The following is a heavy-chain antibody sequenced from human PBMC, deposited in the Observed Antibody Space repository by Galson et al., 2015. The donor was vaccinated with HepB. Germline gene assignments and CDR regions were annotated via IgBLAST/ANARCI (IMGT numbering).Heavy chain of an antibody. CDR3: ARGALRALDWFDP. CDR2: IWYDGSNK. J-gene: IGHJ5*02. CDR1: GFTFSSYG. Sequence: SLRLSCAASGFTFSSYGMHWVRQAPGKGLEWVAVIWYDGSNKYYADSVKGRFTISRDNSKNTLYLQMNSLRAEDTAVYYCARGALRALDWFDPWGQGTLVTVSS. D-gene: IGHD3-16*01. V-gene: IGHV3-33*08.